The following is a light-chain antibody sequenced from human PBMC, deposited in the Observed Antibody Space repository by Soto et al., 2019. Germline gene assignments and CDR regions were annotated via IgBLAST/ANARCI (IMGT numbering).Light chain of an antibody. Sequence: EIVRTLFPDTLSVSPGERATXSCRASQSVSCSLAWYQQNPLQAPRLLIYDASTRATGFPYRFSRGGSGTEFTLSISSREDEAFAVYYWRPYFKSWSFGQLTKVDIK. CDR2: DAS. V-gene: IGKV3D-15*01. J-gene: IGKJ1*01. CDR1: QSVSCS. CDR3: RPYFKSWS.